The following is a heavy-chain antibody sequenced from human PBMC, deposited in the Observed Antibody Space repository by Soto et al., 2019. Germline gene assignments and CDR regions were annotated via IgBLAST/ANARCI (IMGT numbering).Heavy chain of an antibody. D-gene: IGHD4-17*01. J-gene: IGHJ4*02. Sequence: GGSLRLSCAASGFTFSSYAMHWVRQAPGKGLEWVAVISYDGSNKYYADSVKGRFTISRDNSKNTLYLQMNSLRAEDTAVYYCARDRHGDYAQYYFDYWGQGTLVTVSS. CDR1: GFTFSSYA. V-gene: IGHV3-30-3*01. CDR2: ISYDGSNK. CDR3: ARDRHGDYAQYYFDY.